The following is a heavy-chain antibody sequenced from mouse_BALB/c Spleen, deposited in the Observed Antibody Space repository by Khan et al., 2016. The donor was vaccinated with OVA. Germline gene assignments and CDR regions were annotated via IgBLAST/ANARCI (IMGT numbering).Heavy chain of an antibody. J-gene: IGHJ4*01. V-gene: IGHV2-6-1*01. CDR2: IWSDGST. CDR1: GFSLTNYG. Sequence: VQLQESGPGLVAPSQSLSITCTISGFSLTNYGIHWVRQPPGKGLEWLVVIWSDGSTTYNSALKSRLTITKDNSKSPVFLKMNSLQTDDTDIYFCARQPNNHYNVMDYWGQGTSVTVAS. CDR3: ARQPNNHYNVMDY.